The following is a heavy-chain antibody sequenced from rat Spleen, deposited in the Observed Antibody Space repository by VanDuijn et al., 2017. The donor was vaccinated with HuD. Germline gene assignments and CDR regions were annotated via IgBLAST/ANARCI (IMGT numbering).Heavy chain of an antibody. CDR3: ARLGTVVTWRNYFDY. CDR1: GFTFSDYY. D-gene: IGHD1-1*01. CDR2: ISYDGSNT. V-gene: IGHV5-29*01. J-gene: IGHJ2*01. Sequence: EVQLVESDGGLVQPGRSLKLSCAASGFTFSDYYMAWVRQAPTKGLEWVATISYDGSNTYYRDSVKGRFTISRDNAKGTLYLQMDSLRSEDTATYYGARLGTVVTWRNYFDYWGQGVMVTVSA.